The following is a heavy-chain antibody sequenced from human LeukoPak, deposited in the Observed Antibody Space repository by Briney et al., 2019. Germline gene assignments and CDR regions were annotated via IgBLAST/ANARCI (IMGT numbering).Heavy chain of an antibody. D-gene: IGHD6-13*01. CDR2: ISGSGGST. V-gene: IGHV3-23*01. CDR1: GFTFSSYA. J-gene: IGHJ5*02. CDR3: AKAAPHWAYSSSWDYNWFDP. Sequence: GGSLRLSCAASGFTFSSYAMSWVRQAPGKGLEWVSAISGSGGSTYYADSVKGRFTISRDNSKNTLYLQMNSLRAEDTAVYYCAKAAPHWAYSSSWDYNWFDPWGQGTLVTVSS.